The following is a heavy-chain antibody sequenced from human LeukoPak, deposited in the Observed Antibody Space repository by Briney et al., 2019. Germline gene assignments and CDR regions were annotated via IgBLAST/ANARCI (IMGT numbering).Heavy chain of an antibody. CDR2: INAGNGNT. Sequence: ASVKVSCKASGYTFTSYAMHWVRQAPGQRLEWMGWINAGNGNTKYSQKFQGRVTITRDASASTAYMELSSLRSEDTAVYYCARKRLIGWFDPWGQGTLVTVSS. CDR3: ARKRLIGWFDP. V-gene: IGHV1-3*01. CDR1: GYTFTSYA. J-gene: IGHJ5*02. D-gene: IGHD3-16*01.